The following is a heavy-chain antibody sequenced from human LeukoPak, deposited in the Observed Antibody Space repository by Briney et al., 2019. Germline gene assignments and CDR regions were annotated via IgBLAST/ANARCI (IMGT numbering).Heavy chain of an antibody. V-gene: IGHV1-18*04. D-gene: IGHD2-15*01. J-gene: IGHJ4*02. CDR3: ARDFFHGHCSGLSCFLLDY. Sequence: ASVKVSYKASGYIFTRYGISWVRQAPGQGLEWMGWISAHYGNTNYAQKFQDRVTMTTDTSTNTAYMELRSLRPDDTAVYYCARDFFHGHCSGLSCFLLDYWGQGSLVTVSS. CDR1: GYIFTRYG. CDR2: ISAHYGNT.